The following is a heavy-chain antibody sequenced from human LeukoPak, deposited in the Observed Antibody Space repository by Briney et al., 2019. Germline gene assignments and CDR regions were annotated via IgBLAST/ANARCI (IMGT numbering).Heavy chain of an antibody. V-gene: IGHV3-53*01. CDR3: VREGYNNTWYRS. CDR2: MYSGGKT. Sequence: GESLRLSCAASGFTFSNYAMSWVRQAPGKGLEWVSVMYSGGKTYYADSVKGRFTISRDNSKNTLHLQMNSLRAEDTAVYYCVREGYNNTWYRSWGQGTLVTVSS. CDR1: GFTFSNYA. J-gene: IGHJ5*02. D-gene: IGHD6-13*01.